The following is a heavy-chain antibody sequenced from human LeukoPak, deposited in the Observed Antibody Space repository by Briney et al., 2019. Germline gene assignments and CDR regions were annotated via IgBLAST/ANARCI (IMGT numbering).Heavy chain of an antibody. Sequence: ASVKVSCKVSGYTLTELSMHWVRQAPGKGLEWMGGFDPEDGETIYAQKFQGRVTMTEDTSTDTASMELSKLRAEDTAVCYCATVTGERRTRYYFDYWGQGTLVTVSS. CDR3: ATVTGERRTRYYFDY. CDR2: FDPEDGET. D-gene: IGHD7-27*01. V-gene: IGHV1-24*01. J-gene: IGHJ4*02. CDR1: GYTLTELS.